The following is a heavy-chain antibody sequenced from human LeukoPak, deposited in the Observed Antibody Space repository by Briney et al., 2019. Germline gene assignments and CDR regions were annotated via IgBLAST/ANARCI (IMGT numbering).Heavy chain of an antibody. J-gene: IGHJ3*02. V-gene: IGHV4-4*09. CDR2: THTSGDT. Sequence: SETLSLTCTVSGGCISGYHWSWIRQPPGKGLEWIAYTHTSGDTIYNPSLRSRVIISLDTSTNQVSQNLNSVTAADTSVNYCARHDTRGGAFEIWGQGKMVTVSS. CDR3: ARHDTRGGAFEI. CDR1: GGCISGYH. D-gene: IGHD3-22*01.